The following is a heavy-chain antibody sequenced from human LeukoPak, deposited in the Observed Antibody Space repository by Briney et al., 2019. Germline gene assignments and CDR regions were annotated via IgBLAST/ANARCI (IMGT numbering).Heavy chain of an antibody. CDR1: GGSISSGGYS. D-gene: IGHD3-22*01. Sequence: SETLSLTCTVSGGSISSGGYSWSWIRQHPGKGLEWIGYIYYSGSTYYNPSLKSRVTISVDTSKNQFPLKLSSVTAADTAVYYCARTGYYDSSGSAYFDYWGQGTLVTVSS. CDR3: ARTGYYDSSGSAYFDY. J-gene: IGHJ4*02. V-gene: IGHV4-31*03. CDR2: IYYSGST.